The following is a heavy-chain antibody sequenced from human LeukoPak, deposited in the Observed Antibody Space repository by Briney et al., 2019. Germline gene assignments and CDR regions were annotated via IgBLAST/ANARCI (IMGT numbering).Heavy chain of an antibody. Sequence: SETLSLTCAVSGGSISSGGYSWSWIRQPPGKGLEWIGYIYHSGSTYYNPSLKSRVTISVDRSKNQFSLKLSSVTAADTAVYYCAGAGTGNNWFDPWGQGTLVTVSS. D-gene: IGHD1-1*01. V-gene: IGHV4-30-2*01. CDR1: GGSISSGGYS. J-gene: IGHJ5*02. CDR3: AGAGTGNNWFDP. CDR2: IYHSGST.